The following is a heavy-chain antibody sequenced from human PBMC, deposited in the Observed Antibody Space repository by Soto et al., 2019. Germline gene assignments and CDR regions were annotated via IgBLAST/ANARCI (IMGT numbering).Heavy chain of an antibody. V-gene: IGHV1-46*01. CDR2: INPSGGST. Sequence: QVQLVQSGAEVKKPGASVKVSCKASGYTFTSYYMHWVRQAPGQGLEWMGIINPSGGSTSYAQTFQGRVTMTRDTSTSTVYMELSSLRSEDTAVYYCARDYSTRYWFDPWGQGTLVTVSS. CDR3: ARDYSTRYWFDP. CDR1: GYTFTSYY. J-gene: IGHJ5*02. D-gene: IGHD4-4*01.